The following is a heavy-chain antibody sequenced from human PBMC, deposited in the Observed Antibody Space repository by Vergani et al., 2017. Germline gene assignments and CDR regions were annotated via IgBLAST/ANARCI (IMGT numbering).Heavy chain of an antibody. CDR2: VNQDGSEK. V-gene: IGHV3-7*01. CDR1: GFISSSYW. J-gene: IGHJ6*02. CDR3: VRVPLIRRGSGNYGINNYHGMDV. D-gene: IGHD3-10*01. Sequence: EGQLVESGGDWVQRGGSLRLPCAASGFISSSYWMSWVRQAPGKGLEWVANVNQDGSEKYYGDSVRGRFTISRDNAKNSIYLQMNSLRVEETAVYFCVRVPLIRRGSGNYGINNYHGMDVWGQGTTVIVSS.